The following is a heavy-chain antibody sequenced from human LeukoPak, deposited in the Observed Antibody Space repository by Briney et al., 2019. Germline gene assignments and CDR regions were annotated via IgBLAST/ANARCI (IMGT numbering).Heavy chain of an antibody. Sequence: ASVKVSCKTSGYTFTSYDFNWVRQATGQGLEWMGWMSPNSGNTGYAQKFQGRVTMTRNTSISTAYMELSSLRSEDTAVYYCAIGQPNWGFDYWGQGTLVTVSS. D-gene: IGHD7-27*01. CDR2: MSPNSGNT. J-gene: IGHJ4*02. V-gene: IGHV1-8*01. CDR3: AIGQPNWGFDY. CDR1: GYTFTSYD.